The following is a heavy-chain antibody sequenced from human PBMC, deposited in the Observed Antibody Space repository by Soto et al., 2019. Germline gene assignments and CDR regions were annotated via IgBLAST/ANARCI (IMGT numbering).Heavy chain of an antibody. CDR2: IYYSGST. V-gene: IGHV4-31*03. CDR1: GGSISSGGYY. CDR3: ARGIEARNWFDP. Sequence: SETLSLTCTVSGGSISSGGYYWSWIRQHPGKGLEWIGYIYYSGSTYYNPSLKSRVTKSVDTSKNQFSLKLSSVTAADTAVYYCARGIEARNWFDPWGQGTLVTVSS. J-gene: IGHJ5*02.